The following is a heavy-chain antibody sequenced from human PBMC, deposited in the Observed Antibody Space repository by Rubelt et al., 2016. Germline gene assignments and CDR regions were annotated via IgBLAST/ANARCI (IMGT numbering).Heavy chain of an antibody. D-gene: IGHD3-3*01. CDR3: ARHYDFWSGLDY. V-gene: IGHV4-59*08. Sequence: QVQLQESGPGLVKPSETLSLTCTVSGGSISSYYWSWIRQPPGKGLEWIGYIYYSGSTNYNPPLKSRFTLQVDTSKNQFSRRLGSVTAADTAVYYCARHYDFWSGLDYWGQGTLVTVSS. CDR2: IYYSGST. CDR1: GGSISSYY. J-gene: IGHJ4*02.